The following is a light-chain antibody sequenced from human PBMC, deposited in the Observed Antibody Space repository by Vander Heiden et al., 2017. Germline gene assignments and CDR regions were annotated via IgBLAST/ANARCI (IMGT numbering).Light chain of an antibody. V-gene: IGLV3-21*03. CDR2: DNS. J-gene: IGLJ2*01. CDR1: NIGSKS. Sequence: SYVPTQPPTISGAPGNTARRTSGGNNIGSKSVPWYQQKPGQAPVLVVYDNSDRPSGIPERFSGSNSGNTATLTISRVEAGDEADYYCQVWDSSSDHQVVFGGGTKLTVL. CDR3: QVWDSSSDHQVV.